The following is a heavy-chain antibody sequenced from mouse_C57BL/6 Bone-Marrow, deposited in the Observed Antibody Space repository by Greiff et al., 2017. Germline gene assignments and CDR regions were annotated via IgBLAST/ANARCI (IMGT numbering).Heavy chain of an antibody. V-gene: IGHV1-62-2*01. J-gene: IGHJ3*01. CDR1: GYTFTEYT. D-gene: IGHD2-4*01. Sequence: VQLQQSGAELVKPGASVKLSCKASGYTFTEYTIHWVKQRPGQGLEWIGWFYPGSGSIKYNEKIKDKATLTADKSSSTVYMELSRLTSEDSAVYVCARHEEGYDYDGGFAYWGQGTLVTVSA. CDR3: ARHEEGYDYDGGFAY. CDR2: FYPGSGSI.